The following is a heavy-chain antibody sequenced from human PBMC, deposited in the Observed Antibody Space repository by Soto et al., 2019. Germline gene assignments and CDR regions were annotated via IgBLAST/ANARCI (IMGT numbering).Heavy chain of an antibody. Sequence: ASVKVSCKASGYTFTSYDINWVRQATGQGLEWMGWMNPNSGNTGYAQKFQGRVTMTRNTSISTAYMELSSLGSEDTAVYYCARPREPLRFLEWLLYGVGGVGDYYYMDVWGKGTTVTVSS. CDR2: MNPNSGNT. D-gene: IGHD3-3*01. CDR1: GYTFTSYD. CDR3: ARPREPLRFLEWLLYGVGGVGDYYYMDV. J-gene: IGHJ6*03. V-gene: IGHV1-8*01.